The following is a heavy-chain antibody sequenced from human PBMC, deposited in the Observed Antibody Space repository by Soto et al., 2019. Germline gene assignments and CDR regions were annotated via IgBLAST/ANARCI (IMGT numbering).Heavy chain of an antibody. Sequence: EVQLLESGGGLVQPGGSLRLSCAASGFTFSSYAMSWVRQAPGKGLEWVSAISGSGGSTYYADSVKGRFTISRDNSKNTLYLQMNSLRAEDTAVYYCAKSAILLWFGELLHHYFDYWGQGTLVTVSS. CDR1: GFTFSSYA. V-gene: IGHV3-23*01. D-gene: IGHD3-10*01. CDR2: ISGSGGST. J-gene: IGHJ4*02. CDR3: AKSAILLWFGELLHHYFDY.